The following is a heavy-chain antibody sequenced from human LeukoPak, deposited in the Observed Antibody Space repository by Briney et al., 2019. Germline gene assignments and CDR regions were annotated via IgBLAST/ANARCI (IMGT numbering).Heavy chain of an antibody. J-gene: IGHJ4*02. CDR3: TTRVWFYDSSGYPFDY. V-gene: IGHV3-15*01. CDR1: GFTFSNAW. D-gene: IGHD3-22*01. Sequence: PGGSLRLSCAASGFTFSNAWMSWVRQAPGKGLEWVGRIKSKTDGGTTEYAAPVKGRFTTSSDDSKNTLYLQMNSLKTEDTAVYYCTTRVWFYDSSGYPFDYWGQGTLLTVSS. CDR2: IKSKTDGGTT.